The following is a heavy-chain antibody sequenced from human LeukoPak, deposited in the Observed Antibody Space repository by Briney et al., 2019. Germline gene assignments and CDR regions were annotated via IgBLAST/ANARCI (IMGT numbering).Heavy chain of an antibody. CDR1: GGSVSSGSDY. Sequence: SDTLSLTCTVSGGSVSSGSDYWSWIRQPPGKGLEWIGHISYSGSTNYNPSLKSRVTISLDTSKNQLSLKLSSVTTADTAVYYCARGQAALWFGELWGQGTLVTVSS. CDR2: ISYSGST. D-gene: IGHD3-10*01. J-gene: IGHJ4*02. CDR3: ARGQAALWFGEL. V-gene: IGHV4-61*01.